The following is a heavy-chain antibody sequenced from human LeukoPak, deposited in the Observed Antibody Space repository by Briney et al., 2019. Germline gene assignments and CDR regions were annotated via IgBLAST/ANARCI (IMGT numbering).Heavy chain of an antibody. J-gene: IGHJ4*02. CDR3: ARDGPYGSGSPWY. D-gene: IGHD3-10*01. Sequence: ASVKVSCKASGYTFTGYYMHWVRQAPGQGLERMGWINPNSGGTNYAQKFQGRVTMTRDTSISTAYMELSRLRSDDTAVYYCARDGPYGSGSPWYWGQGTLVTVSS. V-gene: IGHV1-2*02. CDR2: INPNSGGT. CDR1: GYTFTGYY.